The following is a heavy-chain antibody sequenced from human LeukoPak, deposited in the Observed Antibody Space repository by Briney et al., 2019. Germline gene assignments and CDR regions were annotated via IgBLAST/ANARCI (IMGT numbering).Heavy chain of an antibody. CDR1: GFTFSSYD. V-gene: IGHV3-13*01. J-gene: IGHJ4*02. CDR3: ARAGIDSSGYYLDY. D-gene: IGHD3-22*01. CDR2: IGPTGDT. Sequence: GGSLRLSCAASGFTFSSYDMHWVRHPTGKGLEWVSSIGPTGDTYYPASVKGRFTISRENAKNSFFLQMNSLRAGDTAVYYCARAGIDSSGYYLDYWGQGTLVTVSS.